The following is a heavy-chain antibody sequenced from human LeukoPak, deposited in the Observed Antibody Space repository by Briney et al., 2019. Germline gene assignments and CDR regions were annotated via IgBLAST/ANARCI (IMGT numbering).Heavy chain of an antibody. V-gene: IGHV4-39*01. CDR1: GGSISSSSYY. D-gene: IGHD3-16*01. CDR2: IYYSGST. CDR3: ARRRGRTTGLYMDV. Sequence: SETLSLTCTVSGGSISSSSYYWGWIRQPPGKGLEWIGSIYYSGSTYYNPSLKSRVTISVDTSKNQFSLKLSSVTAADTAVYYCARRRGRTTGLYMDVWGKGTTVTVSS. J-gene: IGHJ6*03.